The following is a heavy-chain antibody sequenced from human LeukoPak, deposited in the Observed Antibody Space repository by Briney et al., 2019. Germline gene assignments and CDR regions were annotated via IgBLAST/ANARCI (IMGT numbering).Heavy chain of an antibody. Sequence: SETLSLTCTVSGGSISSYYWSWIRQPPGKGLEWIGYIYYSGSTNYNPSLKRRVTISVDTSKNQFSLKLSSVTAADTAVYYCARGPADYNKLKPGDRDGYNYKSKRTPFDYWGQGTLVTVSS. CDR3: ARGPADYNKLKPGDRDGYNYKSKRTPFDY. CDR1: GGSISSYY. V-gene: IGHV4-59*01. J-gene: IGHJ4*02. D-gene: IGHD5-24*01. CDR2: IYYSGST.